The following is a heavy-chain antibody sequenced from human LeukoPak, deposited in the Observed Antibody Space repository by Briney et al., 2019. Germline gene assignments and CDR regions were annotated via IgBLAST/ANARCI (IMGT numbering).Heavy chain of an antibody. J-gene: IGHJ4*02. CDR2: INPNSGGT. V-gene: IGHV1-2*02. D-gene: IGHD2-2*01. Sequence: ASVKVSCKASGYTFTGYYIHWVRQAPGQGLEWMGWINPNSGGTNYAQKFQGRVTMTRDTSISTAYMELSRLRSDDTAVYYCARDVGEYCSSTSCYASDYWGQGTLVTVSS. CDR3: ARDVGEYCSSTSCYASDY. CDR1: GYTFTGYY.